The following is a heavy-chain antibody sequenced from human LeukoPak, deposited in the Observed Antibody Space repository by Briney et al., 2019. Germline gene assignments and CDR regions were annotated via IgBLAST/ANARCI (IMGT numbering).Heavy chain of an antibody. D-gene: IGHD5-12*01. CDR3: AKEAGYSGYDYPDY. Sequence: LTGGSLRLSCAASGFTFSSYAMSWVRQAPGKGLEWVSAISGSGYSTYYADSVKGRFTTSRDNSKNTLYLQTNSLRAEDTAVYYCAKEAGYSGYDYPDYWGQGTLVTVSS. CDR1: GFTFSSYA. J-gene: IGHJ4*02. CDR2: ISGSGYST. V-gene: IGHV3-23*01.